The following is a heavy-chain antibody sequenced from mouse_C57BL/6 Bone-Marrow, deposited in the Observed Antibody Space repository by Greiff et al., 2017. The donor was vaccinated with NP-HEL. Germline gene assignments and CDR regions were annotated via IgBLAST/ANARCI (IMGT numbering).Heavy chain of an antibody. CDR3: ARGDYGYDRFAY. Sequence: VQLQQSGAELARPGASVKLSCKASGYTFTSYGISWVKQRTGKGLEWIGEIYPRSGNTYYNEKFKGKATLTADKSSSTAYMELRSLTSEDSAVYFCARGDYGYDRFAYWDRGTLVTVSA. CDR1: GYTFTSYG. CDR2: IYPRSGNT. J-gene: IGHJ3*01. D-gene: IGHD2-2*01. V-gene: IGHV1-81*01.